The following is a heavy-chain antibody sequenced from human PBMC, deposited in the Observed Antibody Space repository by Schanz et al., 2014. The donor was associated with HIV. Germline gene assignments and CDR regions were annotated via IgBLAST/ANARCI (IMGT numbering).Heavy chain of an antibody. J-gene: IGHJ6*02. CDR2: MWYDESHK. V-gene: IGHV3-33*01. Sequence: QVQLVESGGGVVQPGRSLRLSCTASGFTFSSSGMHWVRQAPGKGLEWVAAMWYDESHKGYADSVKGRFTISRDNANNSLYLQMNSLRAEDTAVYFCARGSWYSGDLYDDLYYYDVDVWGQGTTVTVSS. D-gene: IGHD6-19*01. CDR1: GFTFSSSG. CDR3: ARGSWYSGDLYDDLYYYDVDV.